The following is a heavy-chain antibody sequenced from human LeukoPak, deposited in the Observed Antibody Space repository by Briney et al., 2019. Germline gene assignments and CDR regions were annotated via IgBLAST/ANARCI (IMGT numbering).Heavy chain of an antibody. D-gene: IGHD2-8*02. V-gene: IGHV3-30*02. CDR2: TAHHGNNK. CDR3: AKDGSWSCTD. Sequence: GGSLRLSCAASGFTLGSSAMHWVRQGPGKGLEGVAYTAHHGNNKYYADSVKGRFTISRDNSKRTLYLQMNSLRVADTAVYYCAKDGSWSCTDWGQGTLVTVSP. J-gene: IGHJ4*02. CDR1: GFTLGSSA.